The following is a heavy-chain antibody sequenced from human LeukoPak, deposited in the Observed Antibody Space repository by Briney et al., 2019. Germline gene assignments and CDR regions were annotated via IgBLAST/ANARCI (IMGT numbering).Heavy chain of an antibody. D-gene: IGHD5-18*01. V-gene: IGHV4-38-2*01. J-gene: IGHJ5*01. CDR3: ARSSSVDTALVGVHWFDP. Sequence: PSETLSLTCVVSGDSITSGYYWAWIRQPPGKGLEWIGSIFHSGSTYRNPSLRSRVTISLNTSKNQISLILSSMTAADTAVYYCARSSSVDTALVGVHWFDPCGQGTLVTVSS. CDR2: IFHSGST. CDR1: GDSITSGYY.